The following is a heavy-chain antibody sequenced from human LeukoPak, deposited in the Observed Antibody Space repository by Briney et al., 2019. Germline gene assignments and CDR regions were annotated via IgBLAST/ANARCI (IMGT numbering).Heavy chain of an antibody. J-gene: IGHJ2*01. CDR2: LYSGSST. Sequence: GGSLRLSCRASGFTVSTNYMNWVRQAPGKGLEWVSILYSGSSTYYADSVEGRFIVSRDSSKNTLSLQMNDLRAEDTAVYYCARVGDHFHWYLDLWGHGTLVTVSS. V-gene: IGHV3-53*01. D-gene: IGHD3-3*02. CDR1: GFTVSTNY. CDR3: ARVGDHFHWYLDL.